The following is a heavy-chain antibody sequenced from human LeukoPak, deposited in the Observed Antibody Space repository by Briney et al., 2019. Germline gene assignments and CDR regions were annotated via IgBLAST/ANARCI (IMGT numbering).Heavy chain of an antibody. CDR2: IKSKIDGGTT. CDR3: TTEID. V-gene: IGHV3-15*01. CDR1: GFTFSNVW. Sequence: GGSLRLSCAASGFTFSNVWMSWVRQPPGKGLEWVGRIKSKIDGGTTDYVAPVKGRFSMSRDDSKTMLYLQMTSLKTEDTAVYFCTTEIDWGQGTLVTVSS. J-gene: IGHJ4*02.